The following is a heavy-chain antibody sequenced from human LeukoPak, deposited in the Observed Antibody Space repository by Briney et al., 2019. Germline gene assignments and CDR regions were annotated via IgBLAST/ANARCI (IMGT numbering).Heavy chain of an antibody. Sequence: PSETLSLTCTVSGGSVSSGSYYWSWIRQPPGKGLEWIGYIYYSGSTNYNPSLKSRVTISVDASKNQFSLKLSSVTAADTAVYYCARGSYLGRYYYYGMDVWGQGTTVTVSS. J-gene: IGHJ6*02. CDR1: GGSVSSGSYY. CDR2: IYYSGST. D-gene: IGHD7-27*01. CDR3: ARGSYLGRYYYYGMDV. V-gene: IGHV4-61*01.